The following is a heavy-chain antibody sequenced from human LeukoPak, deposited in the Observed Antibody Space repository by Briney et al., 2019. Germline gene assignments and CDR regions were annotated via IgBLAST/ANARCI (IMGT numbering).Heavy chain of an antibody. V-gene: IGHV3-53*01. CDR1: GFTVSSNY. J-gene: IGHJ6*03. Sequence: PGGSLRLSCAASGFTVSSNYMSWVRQAPGKGLEWVSVIYSGGSTYYADSVKGRFTISRDNSKNTLYLQMNSLRAEDTAVYYCARGVVRGDGYYYYYMDVWGKGTTVTISS. D-gene: IGHD3-10*01. CDR3: ARGVVRGDGYYYYYMDV. CDR2: IYSGGST.